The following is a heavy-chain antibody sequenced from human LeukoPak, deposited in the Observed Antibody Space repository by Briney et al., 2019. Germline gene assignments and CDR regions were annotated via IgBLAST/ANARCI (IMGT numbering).Heavy chain of an antibody. V-gene: IGHV4-39*01. CDR2: IYYSGST. CDR1: GGSISSSNYY. J-gene: IGHJ6*04. Sequence: SETLSLTCTVSGGSISSSNYYWGWIRQPPEKGLEWIGSIYYSGSTYYNPSLKSRVTISVDTSKNQFSLKVNSVTAADTAVYYCARRSGYDPLDVWGKGTTVTISS. CDR3: ARRSGYDPLDV. D-gene: IGHD5-12*01.